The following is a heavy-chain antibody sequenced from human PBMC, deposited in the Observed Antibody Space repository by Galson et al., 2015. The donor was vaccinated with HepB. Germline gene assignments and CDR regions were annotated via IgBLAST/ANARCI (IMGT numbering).Heavy chain of an antibody. D-gene: IGHD6-6*01. CDR3: ATPARAYSTSSGFDY. J-gene: IGHJ4*02. Sequence: SETLSLTCTVSGGSISSYYWSWIRQPPGKGLEWIGRIYTSGSTNYNPSLKSRVTISVDTSKNQFSLKLSSVTAADTAVYYCATPARAYSTSSGFDYWGQGTLVTVSS. CDR2: IYTSGST. CDR1: GGSISSYY. V-gene: IGHV4-4*08.